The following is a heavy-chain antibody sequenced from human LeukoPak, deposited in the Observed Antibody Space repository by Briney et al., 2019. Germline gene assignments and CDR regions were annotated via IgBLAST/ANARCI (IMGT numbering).Heavy chain of an antibody. CDR2: ISSSSSYI. V-gene: IGHV3-21*01. CDR3: ARATWDPNYYYYMDV. CDR1: GFMFSRYS. D-gene: IGHD1-26*01. J-gene: IGHJ6*03. Sequence: GGSLRLSCAASGFMFSRYSMNWVRQAPGKGLEWVSSISSSSSYIYYADSVKGRFTISRDNAKNSLFLQMNSLRAEDTAVYFCARATWDPNYYYYMDVWGKGTTVTISS.